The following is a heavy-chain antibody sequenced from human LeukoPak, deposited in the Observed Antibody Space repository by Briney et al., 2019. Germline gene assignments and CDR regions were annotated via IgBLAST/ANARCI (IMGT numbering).Heavy chain of an antibody. CDR2: ISGGGGST. CDR1: GFTFSSYA. J-gene: IGHJ6*03. Sequence: GGSLRFSCSASGFTFSSYAMSWVRQAQGKGLEWFSAISGGGGSTYYADSVKGRFTISRDNSKNTLYLQMNSLRAEDTAVYYCAKIPRSQLGMSYYYYMDVWGKGTTVTVSS. V-gene: IGHV3-23*01. CDR3: AKIPRSQLGMSYYYYMDV. D-gene: IGHD7-27*01.